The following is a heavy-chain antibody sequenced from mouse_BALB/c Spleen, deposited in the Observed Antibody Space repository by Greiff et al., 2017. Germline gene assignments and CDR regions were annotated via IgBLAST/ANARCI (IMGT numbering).Heavy chain of an antibody. D-gene: IGHD2-4*01. V-gene: IGHV1-80*01. CDR2: IYPGDGDT. CDR3: AETGYDYDGAY. J-gene: IGHJ3*01. Sequence: QVQLQQSGAELVRPGSSVKISCTASGYAFSSYWMNWVKQRPGQGLEWIGQIYPGDGDTNYNGKFKGKATLTTDKSSSTAYMQLSSLTSEDSAVYYYAETGYDYDGAYWGQGTLVTVSA. CDR1: GYAFSSYW.